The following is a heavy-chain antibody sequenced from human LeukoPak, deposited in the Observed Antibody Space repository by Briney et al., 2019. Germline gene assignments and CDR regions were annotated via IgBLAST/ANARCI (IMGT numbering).Heavy chain of an antibody. D-gene: IGHD5-12*01. J-gene: IGHJ4*02. Sequence: GGSLRLSCAASGFTFSSFWMHWVRQTPEKGLVWVSRIYNDGSITTYADSVKGRFTISRDNAKNSLYLQMNSLRAEDTAVYYCARDANIVATIGTDYWGQGTLVTVSS. V-gene: IGHV3-74*03. CDR1: GFTFSSFW. CDR2: IYNDGSIT. CDR3: ARDANIVATIGTDY.